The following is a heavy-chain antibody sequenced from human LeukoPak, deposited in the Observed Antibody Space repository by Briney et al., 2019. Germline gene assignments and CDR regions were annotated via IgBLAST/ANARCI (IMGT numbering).Heavy chain of an antibody. CDR1: GFTFSNYG. CDR3: ARLPKTTYFDY. V-gene: IGHV3-48*01. CDR2: ISSSSSLI. D-gene: IGHD4-11*01. J-gene: IGHJ4*02. Sequence: GGSLRLSCAASGFTFSNYGMNWVRQAPGKGLEWISYISSSSSLIYYADSVKGRFTISRDNSKNTLFLQMNSLRAEDTAVYYCARLPKTTYFDYWGQGTLVTVSS.